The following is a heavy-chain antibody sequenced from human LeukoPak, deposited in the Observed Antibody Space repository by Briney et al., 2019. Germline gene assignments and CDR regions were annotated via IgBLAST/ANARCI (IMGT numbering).Heavy chain of an antibody. CDR2: IYYSGST. CDR1: GGSISSYY. J-gene: IGHJ4*02. D-gene: IGHD3-22*01. V-gene: IGHV4-59*01. CDR3: ARAVVITLDY. Sequence: SETLSLTRTVSGGSISSYYWSWIRQPPGKGLEWIGYIYYSGSTNYNPSLKSRVTISVDTSKNQFSLKLSSVTAADTAVYYCARAVVITLDYWGQGTLVTVSS.